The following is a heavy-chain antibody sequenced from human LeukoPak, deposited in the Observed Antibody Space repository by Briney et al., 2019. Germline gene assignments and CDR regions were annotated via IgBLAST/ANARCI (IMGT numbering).Heavy chain of an antibody. CDR2: TYYTGNT. V-gene: IGHV4-59*08. CDR1: GVSISNHY. CDR3: ARGGDRRGFDY. Sequence: SETLSLTCTVSGVSISNHYSSWIRQPPGKGLEWIGYTYYTGNTNYNPSLKSRVTISEDTSKNQVSLELSSVTAADTAVYYCARGGDRRGFDYWGQGTLVTVSS. D-gene: IGHD1-14*01. J-gene: IGHJ4*02.